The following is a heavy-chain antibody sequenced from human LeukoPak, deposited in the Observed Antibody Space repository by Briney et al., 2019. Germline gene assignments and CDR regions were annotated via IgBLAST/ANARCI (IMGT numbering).Heavy chain of an antibody. CDR2: IGSNGGST. CDR1: GFTFRSYA. V-gene: IGHV3-64*02. J-gene: IGHJ4*02. D-gene: IGHD1-14*01. Sequence: GGSLTLSCPASGFTFRSYAMHWVRQAPGKGLEYISGIGSNGGSTSYADAVKGRFIISRDNSKNTLYLQLGSLTHEDMAVYFCARGTSDSPCIDCWGQGTLVTVSS. CDR3: ARGTSDSPCIDC.